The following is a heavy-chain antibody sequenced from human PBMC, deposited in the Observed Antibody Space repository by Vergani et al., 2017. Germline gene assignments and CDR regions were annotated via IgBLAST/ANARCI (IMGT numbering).Heavy chain of an antibody. J-gene: IGHJ6*02. Sequence: QVQLVESGGGVVQPGRSLRLSCAASGFTFSSYAMHWVRQAPGKGLEWVAVISYDGSNKYYADSVKGRFTISRDNSKNTLYLQMNSLRAEDTAVYYCAKDPGRTAYYYYGMDVWGQGTTVTVSS. CDR3: AKDPGRTAYYYYGMDV. V-gene: IGHV3-30-3*01. D-gene: IGHD3-10*01. CDR2: ISYDGSNK. CDR1: GFTFSSYA.